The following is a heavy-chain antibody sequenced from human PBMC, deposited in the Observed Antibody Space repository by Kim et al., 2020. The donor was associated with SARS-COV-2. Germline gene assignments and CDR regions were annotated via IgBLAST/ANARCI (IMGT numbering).Heavy chain of an antibody. CDR1: GYTFTSYD. CDR3: ARGRLGYYDFWSGYWADV. D-gene: IGHD3-3*01. Sequence: ASVKVSCKASGYTFTSYDINWVRQATGQGLEWMGWMNPNSGNTGYAQKFQGRVTMTRNTSISTAYMELSSLRSEDTAVYYCARGRLGYYDFWSGYWADVWGQGTTVTVSS. CDR2: MNPNSGNT. J-gene: IGHJ6*02. V-gene: IGHV1-8*01.